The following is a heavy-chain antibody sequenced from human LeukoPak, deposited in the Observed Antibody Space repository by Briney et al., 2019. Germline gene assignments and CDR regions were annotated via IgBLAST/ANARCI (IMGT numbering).Heavy chain of an antibody. Sequence: ASVKVSCKASGYTFTSYGISWVRQAPGQGLEWMGWISAYNGNTNYAQKLQGRVTMTTDTSTSAAYMELRSLRSDDTAVYYCARDPGPYSSGWYNWFDPWGQGTLVTVSS. CDR2: ISAYNGNT. CDR1: GYTFTSYG. D-gene: IGHD6-19*01. J-gene: IGHJ5*02. CDR3: ARDPGPYSSGWYNWFDP. V-gene: IGHV1-18*01.